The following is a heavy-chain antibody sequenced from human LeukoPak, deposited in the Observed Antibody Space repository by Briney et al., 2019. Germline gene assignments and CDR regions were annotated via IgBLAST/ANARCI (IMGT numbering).Heavy chain of an antibody. Sequence: ASVKVSCKASGYTFTSYGISWVRQAPGQGLEWMGWISAYNGNTNYAQKLQGRVTMTTDTSTSTAYMELRSLRSDDPAVYYCARDLEREAVACTSNYYYGMDVWGQGTTVTVSS. CDR3: ARDLEREAVACTSNYYYGMDV. CDR2: ISAYNGNT. V-gene: IGHV1-18*01. CDR1: GYTFTSYG. J-gene: IGHJ6*02. D-gene: IGHD6-19*01.